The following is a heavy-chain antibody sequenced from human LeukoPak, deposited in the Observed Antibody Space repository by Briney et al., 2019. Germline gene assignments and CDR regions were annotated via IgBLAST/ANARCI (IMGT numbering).Heavy chain of an antibody. CDR3: ARMITGPDAFDI. J-gene: IGHJ3*02. Sequence: SETLSLTCTVSGGSISSYYWSWIRQPPGKGLEWIGYIYTSGSTNYNPSLKSRVTISVDTSKNQFSLKLSSVTAADTAVYYCARMITGPDAFDIWGQGTMVTASS. D-gene: IGHD1-20*01. V-gene: IGHV4-4*09. CDR2: IYTSGST. CDR1: GGSISSYY.